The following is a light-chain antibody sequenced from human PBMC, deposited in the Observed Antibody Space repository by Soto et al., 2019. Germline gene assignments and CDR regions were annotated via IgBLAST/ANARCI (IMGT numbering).Light chain of an antibody. CDR3: QQYTNWPPYT. V-gene: IGKV3-15*01. Sequence: EIVMTQSPATLSVSPGERATLSCRASQSVSSNLAWYQQKPGQAPRLLIYGASTRATGIPARFSGSGSGTEFTLTISSLQSEDFAVYYCQQYTNWPPYTFGHRTQVDIK. J-gene: IGKJ2*01. CDR1: QSVSSN. CDR2: GAS.